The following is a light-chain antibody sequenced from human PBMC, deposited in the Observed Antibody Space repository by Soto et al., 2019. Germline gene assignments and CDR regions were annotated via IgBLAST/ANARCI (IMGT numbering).Light chain of an antibody. V-gene: IGLV1-44*01. CDR3: HSYDSSLSGWV. CDR2: TDN. CDR1: SSNIGGTT. Sequence: QSVLTQPPSASGTPGQRITISCSGSSSNIGGTTVSWYQHLPGTAPKLLIHTDNQRPSGVPDRFSGSKSGTSGSLAITGLQAEDEADYYCHSYDSSLSGWVFGGGTQLTVL. J-gene: IGLJ3*02.